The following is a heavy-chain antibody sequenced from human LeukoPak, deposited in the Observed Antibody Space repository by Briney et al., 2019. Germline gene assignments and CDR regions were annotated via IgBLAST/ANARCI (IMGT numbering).Heavy chain of an antibody. J-gene: IGHJ3*02. CDR3: ARHRVVYGVEPAGTAVDAFDI. Sequence: GESLKISCKGSGYSFTSYWIGWVRQMPGKGLEWMGIIYPGDSDTRYSPSFQGQVTISADKSISTAYLQWSSLKASDTAMYYCARHRVVYGVEPAGTAVDAFDIWGQGTMVTVSS. V-gene: IGHV5-51*01. D-gene: IGHD2-2*01. CDR1: GYSFTSYW. CDR2: IYPGDSDT.